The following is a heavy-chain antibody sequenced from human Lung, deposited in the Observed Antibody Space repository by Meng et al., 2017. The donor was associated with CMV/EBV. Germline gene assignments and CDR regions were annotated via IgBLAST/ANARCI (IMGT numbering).Heavy chain of an antibody. D-gene: IGHD3-3*01. J-gene: IGHJ3*01. CDR1: GFTFSNYD. CDR3: ARGRLYDSSSGYSHHDNFDL. Sequence: SCAASGFTFSNYDMHWVRQAPGKGLEWVSSIDISDDTYYLGAVRGRFTISRENAKKSLYLQMKSMIAGDTAVYYCARGRLYDSSSGYSHHDNFDLWXQGTXVT. CDR2: IDISDDT. V-gene: IGHV3-13*01.